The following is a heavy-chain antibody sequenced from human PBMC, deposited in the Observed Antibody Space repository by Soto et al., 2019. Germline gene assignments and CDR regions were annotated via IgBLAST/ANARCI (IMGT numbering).Heavy chain of an antibody. CDR2: IYWDDDK. CDR3: AHQYNWNYGSSFDY. V-gene: IGHV2-5*02. J-gene: IGHJ4*02. CDR1: GFSLSTSGVG. D-gene: IGHD1-7*01. Sequence: QITLKESGPTLVKPTQTLTLTCTFSGFSLSTSGVGVGWIRQPPGKALEWLALIYWDDDKRYSPSLKSRLTITKDTSKNQVVLTMTNMDPVDTATYYCAHQYNWNYGSSFDYWGQGTLVTVSS.